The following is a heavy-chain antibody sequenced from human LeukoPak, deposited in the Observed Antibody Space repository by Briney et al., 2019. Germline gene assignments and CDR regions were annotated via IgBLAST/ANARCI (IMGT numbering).Heavy chain of an antibody. V-gene: IGHV3-30*18. J-gene: IGHJ6*02. CDR3: AKVRSSGWHEPYHYYGMDV. CDR2: ISPDGNKK. CDR1: GFTVNTHG. Sequence: PGKSLRLSCTASGFTVNTHGMYWVRQVPGKGLEWVTLISPDGNKKYYADSVKGRFTISRDNSKNTVYLQMNSLKTEDTAIYYCAKVRSSGWHEPYHYYGMDVWGQGTTVIVSS. D-gene: IGHD6-19*01.